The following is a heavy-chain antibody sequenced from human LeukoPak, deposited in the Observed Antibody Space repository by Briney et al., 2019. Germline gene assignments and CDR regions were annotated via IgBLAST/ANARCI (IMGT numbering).Heavy chain of an antibody. J-gene: IGHJ5*02. CDR1: GGPFSSSSYY. Sequence: SETLSLPCTVSGGPFSSSSYYWGWIRQPPGKGLEWIGSIYYSGSTYYNPSLKSRVTISVDTSKNQFSLKLSSVTAADTAVYYCARESPYYCSSTSCYYRPYNWFDPWGQGTLVTVSS. V-gene: IGHV4-39*07. CDR3: ARESPYYCSSTSCYYRPYNWFDP. CDR2: IYYSGST. D-gene: IGHD2-2*01.